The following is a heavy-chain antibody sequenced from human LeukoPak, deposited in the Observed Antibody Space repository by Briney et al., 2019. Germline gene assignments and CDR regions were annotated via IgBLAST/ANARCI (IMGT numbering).Heavy chain of an antibody. V-gene: IGHV3-74*01. Sequence: QSGGSLRLSCAASGFTFSRYWMHWVRRAQGKGLVWVSRIESDGTNRDYADSVKGRFTISRDNAKNTVYLQMNSLRDEDTAVYYCEGRPTGLPEYWGQGSLVTVSS. J-gene: IGHJ4*02. CDR1: GFTFSRYW. CDR3: EGRPTGLPEY. D-gene: IGHD3-9*01. CDR2: IESDGTNR.